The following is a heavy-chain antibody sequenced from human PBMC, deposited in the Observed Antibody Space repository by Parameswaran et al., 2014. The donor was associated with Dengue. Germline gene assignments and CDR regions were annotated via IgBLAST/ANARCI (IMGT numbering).Heavy chain of an antibody. CDR2: ISGSGGST. J-gene: IGHJ6*04. CDR3: AKADSYYYYYYGMDV. V-gene: IGHV3-23*01. Sequence: VRQMPGKGLEWVSAISGSGGSTYYADSVKGRFTISRDNSKNTLYLQMNSLRAEDTAVYYCAKADSYYYYYYGMDVWSKGTTVTVSS. D-gene: IGHD2-15*01.